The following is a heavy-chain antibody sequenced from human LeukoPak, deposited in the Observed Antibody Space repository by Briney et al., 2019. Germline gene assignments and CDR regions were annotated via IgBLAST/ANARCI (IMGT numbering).Heavy chain of an antibody. Sequence: GASVKVSCKASGYTFTSYYMHWVRQAPGQGPEWMGIINPSGGSTSYAQKFQGRVTMTRDTSTSTVYMELSSLRSEDTAVYYCARGGYSSGWYVGYFDYWGQGTLVTVSS. J-gene: IGHJ4*02. CDR3: ARGGYSSGWYVGYFDY. CDR1: GYTFTSYY. D-gene: IGHD6-19*01. V-gene: IGHV1-46*01. CDR2: INPSGGST.